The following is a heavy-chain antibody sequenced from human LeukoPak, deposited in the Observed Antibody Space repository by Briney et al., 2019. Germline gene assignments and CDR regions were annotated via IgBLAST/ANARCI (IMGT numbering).Heavy chain of an antibody. CDR2: FYYSGST. V-gene: IGHV4-39*01. D-gene: IGHD6-13*01. CDR1: GGSISSSSYY. CDR3: ARHSHEIAAAEY. J-gene: IGHJ4*02. Sequence: SETLPLTRTVSGGSISSSSYYWGWIRQPPGKGLEWIGSFYYSGSTYYNPSLKSRVTISVDTSKNQFSLRLSSVTAADTAVYYCARHSHEIAAAEYWGQGTLVTVSS.